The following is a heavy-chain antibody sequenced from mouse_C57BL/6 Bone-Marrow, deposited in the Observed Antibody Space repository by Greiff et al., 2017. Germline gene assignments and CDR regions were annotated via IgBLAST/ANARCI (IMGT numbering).Heavy chain of an antibody. CDR1: GYAFSSSW. J-gene: IGHJ1*03. CDR3: ARYGGGNYFWYFDV. CDR2: IYPGDGDT. Sequence: VQLVESGPELVKPGASVKLSCKASGYAFSSSWMNWVKQRPGKGLEWIGRIYPGDGDTNYNGKFKGKATLTADKSSSTAYMQLSSLTSEDSAVYFCARYGGGNYFWYFDVWGTGTTVTVSS. V-gene: IGHV1-82*01. D-gene: IGHD2-1*01.